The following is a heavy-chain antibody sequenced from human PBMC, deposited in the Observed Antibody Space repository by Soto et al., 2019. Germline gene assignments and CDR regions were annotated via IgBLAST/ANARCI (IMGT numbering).Heavy chain of an antibody. D-gene: IGHD2-15*01. V-gene: IGHV3-30*03. J-gene: IGHJ4*02. Sequence: QVQLVESGGGVVQPGRSLRLSCAASGFTFSNYGMHWVSQAPGKGLEWVAFISYDGTNKYYADSVKGRFTISRDNSKKTLYLQMNSLRTEDTAVYHCASRYCSGGSCYSGLDYWGQGTLVTVSS. CDR3: ASRYCSGGSCYSGLDY. CDR1: GFTFSNYG. CDR2: ISYDGTNK.